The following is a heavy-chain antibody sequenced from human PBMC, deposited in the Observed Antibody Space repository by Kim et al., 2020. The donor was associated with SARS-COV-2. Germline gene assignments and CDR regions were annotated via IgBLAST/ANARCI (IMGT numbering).Heavy chain of an antibody. J-gene: IGHJ4*02. CDR3: ARWAYDSSGYYYADY. V-gene: IGHV1-69*02. D-gene: IGHD3-22*01. Sequence: QKFQGRVTITADKSTSTAYMELSSLRSEDTAVYYCARWAYDSSGYYYADYWGQGTLVTVSS.